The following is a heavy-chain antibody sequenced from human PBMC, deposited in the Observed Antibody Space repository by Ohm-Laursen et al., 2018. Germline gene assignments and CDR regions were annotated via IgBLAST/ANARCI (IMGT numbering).Heavy chain of an antibody. V-gene: IGHV3-48*04. CDR2: ISGSGGNI. D-gene: IGHD2-2*01. J-gene: IGHJ6*02. CDR1: GFTLSQYS. Sequence: SLRLSCAASGFTLSQYSVNWVRQAPGKGLEWVTYISGSGGNIYYADSVKGRFTISRDNAKNSLYLQMNSLRAEDTALYYCARGFDCSSTSCAGLDVWGQGTTVTVSS. CDR3: ARGFDCSSTSCAGLDV.